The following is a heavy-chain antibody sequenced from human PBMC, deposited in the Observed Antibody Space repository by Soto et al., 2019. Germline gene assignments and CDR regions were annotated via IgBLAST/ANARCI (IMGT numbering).Heavy chain of an antibody. CDR2: INAGNGNT. Sequence: GASVKVSCKASGYTFTSYAMHWVRQAPGQRLEWMGWINAGNGNTKYSQKFQGRVTITRDTSASTAYMELSSLRSEDTAVYYCARDRVPAAIGWFDRWGQGTLVTVSS. V-gene: IGHV1-3*01. CDR1: GYTFTSYA. CDR3: ARDRVPAAIGWFDR. D-gene: IGHD2-2*01. J-gene: IGHJ5*02.